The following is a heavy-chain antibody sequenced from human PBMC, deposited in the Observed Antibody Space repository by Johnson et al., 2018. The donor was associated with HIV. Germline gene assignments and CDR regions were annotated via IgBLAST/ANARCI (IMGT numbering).Heavy chain of an antibody. CDR1: GFTFDDYG. CDR3: ARGRVNFRCYSSDCPQAFDI. Sequence: QLVESGGGVVRPGGSLRLSCAASGFTFDDYGMSWVRQAPGKGLEWVSGINWNGGRTGYADSVKGRFTISRDNVKNSLYLQMNSLRAEDTALYYCARGRVNFRCYSSDCPQAFDIWGQGTMVTVSS. J-gene: IGHJ3*02. D-gene: IGHD6-19*01. CDR2: INWNGGRT. V-gene: IGHV3-20*04.